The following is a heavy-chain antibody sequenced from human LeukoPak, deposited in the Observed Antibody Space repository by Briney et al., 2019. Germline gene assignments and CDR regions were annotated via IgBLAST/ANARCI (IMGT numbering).Heavy chain of an antibody. CDR3: ARDSSHYLGSSDY. J-gene: IGHJ4*02. CDR2: ISESGDVT. D-gene: IGHD6-6*01. Sequence: GGSLRLSCEASGFTFSNYPMSWVRQPPGRGLEWVSVISESGDVTHYADAMKGRFTISRDNAKNTLNLQMNSLRAEDTAIYYCARDSSHYLGSSDYWGQGTLVTVSS. CDR1: GFTFSNYP. V-gene: IGHV3-23*01.